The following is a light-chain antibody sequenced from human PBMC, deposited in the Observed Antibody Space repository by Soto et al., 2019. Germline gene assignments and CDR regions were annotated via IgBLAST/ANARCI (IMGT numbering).Light chain of an antibody. V-gene: IGKV3-20*01. CDR3: QQYGNSPLT. Sequence: EIVLTQSPGTLSLSPGERATLSCRASQSVRSTYLAWYQQKPGQAPRLLIYGASSRATGIPDRFSGSGSGTDFTLTISRLEPEDFPVYYCQQYGNSPLTFGGGTKVEIK. CDR1: QSVRSTY. J-gene: IGKJ4*01. CDR2: GAS.